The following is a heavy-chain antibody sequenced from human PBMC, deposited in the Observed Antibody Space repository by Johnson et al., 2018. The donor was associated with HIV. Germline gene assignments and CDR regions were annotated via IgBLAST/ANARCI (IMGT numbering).Heavy chain of an antibody. CDR1: GFTFSSYA. D-gene: IGHD1-1*01. Sequence: QVQLVESGGGVVQPGRSLRLPCAASGFTFSSYAMHWVRQAPGKGLEWVAVISYDGSNKYYADSVTVRFTISRDNSTNTLYLQMNSLRDEDTAVYYCAKRTDLGWKDGHDAFDIWGQGTMVTVSS. CDR2: ISYDGSNK. J-gene: IGHJ3*02. V-gene: IGHV3-30-3*02. CDR3: AKRTDLGWKDGHDAFDI.